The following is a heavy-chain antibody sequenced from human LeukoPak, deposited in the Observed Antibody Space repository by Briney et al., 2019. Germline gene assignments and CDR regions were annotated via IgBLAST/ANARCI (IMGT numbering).Heavy chain of an antibody. Sequence: PGGSLRLSCAASGFTFSSYSMNWVRQAPGKGLEWVSSISSSSSYIYYADSVKGRFTISRDNAKNSLYLQMNSLRAEDTAVYYCARDWCSAMVYSCNYYGMDVWGQGTTVTVSS. CDR2: ISSSSSYI. CDR3: ARDWCSAMVYSCNYYGMDV. CDR1: GFTFSSYS. D-gene: IGHD5-18*01. V-gene: IGHV3-21*01. J-gene: IGHJ6*02.